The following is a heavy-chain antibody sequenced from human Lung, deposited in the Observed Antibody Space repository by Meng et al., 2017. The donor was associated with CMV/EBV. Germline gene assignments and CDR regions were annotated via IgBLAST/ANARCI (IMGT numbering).Heavy chain of an antibody. V-gene: IGHV3-43D*03. J-gene: IGHJ4*02. CDR2: ISWDGGST. D-gene: IGHD6-13*01. Sequence: GESLKISCAASGFTFDDYAMHWVRQAPGKGLEWVSLISWDGGSTYYADSVKGRFTISRDNSKNSLYMQMNSLRAEDTALYYCAKDLTRAGLYYFDYWGQGKXVXVSS. CDR1: GFTFDDYA. CDR3: AKDLTRAGLYYFDY.